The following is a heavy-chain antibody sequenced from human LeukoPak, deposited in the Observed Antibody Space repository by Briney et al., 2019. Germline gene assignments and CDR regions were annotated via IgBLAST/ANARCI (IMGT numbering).Heavy chain of an antibody. CDR1: GFTFSSYS. V-gene: IGHV3-21*01. CDR2: ISSSSTYI. J-gene: IGHJ2*01. D-gene: IGHD3-22*01. CDR3: ARGPDRRYFDL. Sequence: GGSLRLSCAAPGFTFSSYSMNWVRQAPGKGLEWVSSISSSSTYIYYADSVKGRFTISGDNAKNSLYLQMNSLRAEDTAVYYCARGPDRRYFDLWGRGTLVTVSS.